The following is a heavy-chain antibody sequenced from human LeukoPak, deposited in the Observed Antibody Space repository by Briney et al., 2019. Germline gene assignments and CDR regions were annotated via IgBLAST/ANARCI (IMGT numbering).Heavy chain of an antibody. CDR3: ARRPKLLWFGELCRWFDP. CDR1: GGSFSGYY. V-gene: IGHV4-34*01. J-gene: IGHJ5*02. CDR2: INHSGST. D-gene: IGHD3-10*01. Sequence: SETLSLTCAVYGGSFSGYYWSWIRQPPGKGLEWIGEINHSGSTNYNPSLKSRVTISVDTSKNQFSLKLSSVTAADTAVYYCARRPKLLWFGELCRWFDPWGQGTLVTVSS.